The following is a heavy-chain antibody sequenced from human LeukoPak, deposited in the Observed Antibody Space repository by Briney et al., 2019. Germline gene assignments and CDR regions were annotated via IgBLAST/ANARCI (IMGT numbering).Heavy chain of an antibody. J-gene: IGHJ4*02. D-gene: IGHD6-13*01. Sequence: QSGGSLRLSCAASGFTFSNYAMSWVRQAPGKGLEWVSVIYSGGSTYYADSVKGRFTISRDNSKNTLYLQMNSLRAEDTAVYYCARVQQLVGGNYFDYWGQGTLVTVSS. CDR1: GFTFSNYA. V-gene: IGHV3-66*01. CDR3: ARVQQLVGGNYFDY. CDR2: IYSGGST.